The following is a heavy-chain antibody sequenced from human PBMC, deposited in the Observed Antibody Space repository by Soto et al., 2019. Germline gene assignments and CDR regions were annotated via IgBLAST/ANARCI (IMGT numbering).Heavy chain of an antibody. D-gene: IGHD6-19*01. V-gene: IGHV3-30*18. CDR1: GFTFSSYG. CDR2: ISYDGSNK. Sequence: QVQLVESGGGVVQPGRSLRLSCAASGFTFSSYGMHWVRQAPGKGLEWVAVISYDGSNKYYADSVKGRFTISRDNSKNTLYLQMNSLRAEDTAVYYCAKGVYSSGPVAFDIWGQGTMVTVSS. J-gene: IGHJ3*02. CDR3: AKGVYSSGPVAFDI.